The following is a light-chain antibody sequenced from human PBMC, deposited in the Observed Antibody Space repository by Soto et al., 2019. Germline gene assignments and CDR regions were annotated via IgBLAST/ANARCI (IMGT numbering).Light chain of an antibody. CDR1: TSNIRNHA. Sequence: QSVLTQPPSVSEAPRQRVTISCSGSTSNIRNHAVFWYQQLPGEAPKLLIYYDDLLPSGVSDRFSGSKSGTSASLAISELQSEDGADYYCAAWDDSLNGYVFGTGTKLTVL. V-gene: IGLV1-36*01. CDR3: AAWDDSLNGYV. CDR2: YDD. J-gene: IGLJ1*01.